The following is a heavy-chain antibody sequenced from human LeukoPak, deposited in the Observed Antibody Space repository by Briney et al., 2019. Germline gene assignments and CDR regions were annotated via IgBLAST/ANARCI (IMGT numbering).Heavy chain of an antibody. Sequence: GGSLRLSCAASGFTFSSHPMSWVRLAPGKGLEWVSSIRGSGDSTYYADSVKGRFTISRDNTKNTLYLQMNSLRGDDTAVYYCAKSYSYYHMDDWGKGTSVIVSS. J-gene: IGHJ6*03. CDR3: AKSYSYYHMDD. CDR2: IRGSGDST. V-gene: IGHV3-23*01. CDR1: GFTFSSHP.